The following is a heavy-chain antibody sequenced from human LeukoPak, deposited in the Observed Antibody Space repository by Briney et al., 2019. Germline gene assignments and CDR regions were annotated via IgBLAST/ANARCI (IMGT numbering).Heavy chain of an antibody. J-gene: IGHJ6*02. Sequence: GGSLRLSCAASGFTFTSYGMHWVRQAPGKGLEWVAVIWYDGSNKYYADSVKGRFTISRDNSKNTLYLQMNSLRAEDTAVYYCARGWDSSGRDYGMDVWGQGTTVTVSS. D-gene: IGHD3-22*01. V-gene: IGHV3-33*01. CDR2: IWYDGSNK. CDR1: GFTFTSYG. CDR3: ARGWDSSGRDYGMDV.